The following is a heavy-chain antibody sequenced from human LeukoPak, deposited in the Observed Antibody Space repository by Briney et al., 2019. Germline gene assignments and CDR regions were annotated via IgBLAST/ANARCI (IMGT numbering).Heavy chain of an antibody. D-gene: IGHD1-1*01. Sequence: NPSETLSLTCTVSGGSISSGGYYWSWIRQHPGKGLEWIGYIYYSGSTYYNPSLKSRVTISVDTSKNQFSLKLSSVTAADTAVYYCARTNWNYDDYWGQGTLVTVSS. V-gene: IGHV4-31*03. CDR3: ARTNWNYDDY. CDR1: GGSISSGGYY. CDR2: IYYSGST. J-gene: IGHJ4*02.